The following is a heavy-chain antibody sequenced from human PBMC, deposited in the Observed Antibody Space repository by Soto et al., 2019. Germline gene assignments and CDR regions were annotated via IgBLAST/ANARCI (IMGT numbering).Heavy chain of an antibody. D-gene: IGHD3-10*01. Sequence: LRLSCAASGFTFRTYAMSWVLQAPVKGLEWVSVVSGSTGKTYYADPVKGRFTISRDNSKNTLSLQMNSLRGEDTAVYFCAKNRGSGSPYYYNMEVWGQGTMVTVSS. CDR3: AKNRGSGSPYYYNMEV. J-gene: IGHJ6*02. CDR1: GFTFRTYA. CDR2: VSGSTGKT. V-gene: IGHV3-23*01.